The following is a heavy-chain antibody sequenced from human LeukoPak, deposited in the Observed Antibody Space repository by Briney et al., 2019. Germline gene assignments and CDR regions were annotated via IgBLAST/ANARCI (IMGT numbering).Heavy chain of an antibody. CDR1: GGSFSRYT. Sequence: SVKVSCKASGGSFSRYTINWVRQAPGQGLEWMGGINPIADIASYAQKFLGRVTITADKSTSTAYMELNSLRSEDTAAYYCARWGAAAGTEFYYYYYGMDVWGQGTTVTVSS. V-gene: IGHV1-69*10. J-gene: IGHJ6*02. CDR3: ARWGAAAGTEFYYYYYGMDV. D-gene: IGHD6-13*01. CDR2: INPIADIA.